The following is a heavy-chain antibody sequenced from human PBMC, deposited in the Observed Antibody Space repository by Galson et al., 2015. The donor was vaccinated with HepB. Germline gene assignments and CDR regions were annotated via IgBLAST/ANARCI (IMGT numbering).Heavy chain of an antibody. CDR1: GSFFGRYA. Sequence: YMTVTGAATGSFFGRYAMPWVGQALGVGGAWVAVTWYDDGTKKQYAESVKAGFAISGDHSKHIIHLQMNSLTVEDTAVYYCARHPTGSYYWACLDYWGQGTLVTVSS. D-gene: IGHD1-26*01. CDR2: TWYDDGTKK. J-gene: IGHJ4*02. CDR3: ARHPTGSYYWACLDY. V-gene: IGHV3-33*01.